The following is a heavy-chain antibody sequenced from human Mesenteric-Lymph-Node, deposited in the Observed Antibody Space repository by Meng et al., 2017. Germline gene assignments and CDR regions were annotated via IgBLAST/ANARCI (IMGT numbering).Heavy chain of an antibody. D-gene: IGHD3-10*01. CDR1: GGTFSSYA. V-gene: IGHV1-69*05. J-gene: IGHJ3*01. CDR3: ARDTPYYGSGTYSGSFDV. Sequence: SVKVSCKASGGTFSSYAISWVRQAPGQGLEWMGGIIPIFGTANYAQKFQGRVTITTDESTSTAYMELRSLSPDDTAMYYCARDTPYYGSGTYSGSFDVWGQGTKVTVSS. CDR2: IIPIFGTA.